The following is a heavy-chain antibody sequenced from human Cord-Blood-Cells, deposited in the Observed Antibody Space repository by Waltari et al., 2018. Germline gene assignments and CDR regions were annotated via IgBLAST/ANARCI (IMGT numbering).Heavy chain of an antibody. Sequence: EVQLVESGGGLVQPGGSLRLSCAASGFTFSSYWMSWVRQAPGKGLEWVANIKQDGSGKDYVDSVKGRFTISRDNAKNSLYLQMNSLRAEDTAVYYCARVCGGDCYDAFDIWGQGTMVTVSS. CDR3: ARVCGGDCYDAFDI. D-gene: IGHD2-21*02. CDR2: IKQDGSGK. J-gene: IGHJ3*02. CDR1: GFTFSSYW. V-gene: IGHV3-7*01.